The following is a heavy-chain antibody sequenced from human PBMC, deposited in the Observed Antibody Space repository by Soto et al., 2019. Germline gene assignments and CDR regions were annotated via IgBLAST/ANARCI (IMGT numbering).Heavy chain of an antibody. V-gene: IGHV4-61*03. J-gene: IGHJ6*02. CDR2: VYYSGTT. CDR1: GGSVSNKTYY. CDR3: ARDRVAATRTSYYGLDA. Sequence: PSETLSLTCSVSGGSVSNKTYYWSWIRQPPGKRLEWIGYVYYSGTTNYNPSLKSRATISVDMPKNHFSLKLTSVTAADTAVYYCARDRVAATRTSYYGLDAWGQGTTVTVSS. D-gene: IGHD6-25*01.